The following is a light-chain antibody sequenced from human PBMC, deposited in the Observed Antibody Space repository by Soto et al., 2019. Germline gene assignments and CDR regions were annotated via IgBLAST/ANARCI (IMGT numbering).Light chain of an antibody. J-gene: IGKJ1*01. CDR3: LKYNSAPWT. CDR1: QGISNF. V-gene: IGKV1-27*01. CDR2: AAS. Sequence: DIQMTQSPSSLSASVGDRVTITCRASQGISNFLAWYQQRPGKVPKLLIYAASTLQSGVPSRFSGSRSGTDFTLTFSSLQPEDVATYYCLKYNSAPWTFGQGTKVEIK.